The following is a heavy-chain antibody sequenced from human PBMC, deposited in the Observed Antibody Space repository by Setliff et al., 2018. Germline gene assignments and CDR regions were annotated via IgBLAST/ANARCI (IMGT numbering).Heavy chain of an antibody. CDR2: IYYSGST. D-gene: IGHD3-10*01. Sequence: SETLSLTCTVSGGSISSYYWSWIRQPPGKGLEWIGYIYYSGSTNYNPSLKSRVTISVDTSKNQFSLKLSSVTAADTAVYYCARHATYYYGSGNLPFDSWGQGTLVTVSS. CDR1: GGSISSYY. J-gene: IGHJ4*02. V-gene: IGHV4-59*01. CDR3: ARHATYYYGSGNLPFDS.